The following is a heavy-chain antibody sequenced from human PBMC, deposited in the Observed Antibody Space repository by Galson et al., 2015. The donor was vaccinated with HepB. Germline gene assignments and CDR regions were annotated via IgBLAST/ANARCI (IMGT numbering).Heavy chain of an antibody. CDR1: GYSFSTYS. D-gene: IGHD2-15*01. CDR3: ARGALVLGVAATQNNWFDP. J-gene: IGHJ5*02. V-gene: IGHV1-18*01. CDR2: ISGYNRNT. Sequence: CKASGYSFSTYSITWVRQAPGQGLEWMGWISGYNRNTNYAQKLQGRVTMTTDTSTSTAYMELRSLRSDDTAVYYCARGALVLGVAATQNNWFDPWGPGTLVTVSS.